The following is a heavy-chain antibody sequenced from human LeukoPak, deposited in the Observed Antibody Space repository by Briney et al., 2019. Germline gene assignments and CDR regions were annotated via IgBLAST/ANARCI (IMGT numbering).Heavy chain of an antibody. Sequence: GASVKVSCKASGYTFTSYYMHWVRQAPGQGLEWMGIISPSGGSTSYAQKFQGRVTMTRDTSTSTVYMELSSLRSEDTAVYYCARYRLGMVRGFDPWGQGTLVTVSS. V-gene: IGHV1-46*01. J-gene: IGHJ5*02. CDR2: ISPSGGST. CDR3: ARYRLGMVRGFDP. CDR1: GYTFTSYY. D-gene: IGHD3-10*01.